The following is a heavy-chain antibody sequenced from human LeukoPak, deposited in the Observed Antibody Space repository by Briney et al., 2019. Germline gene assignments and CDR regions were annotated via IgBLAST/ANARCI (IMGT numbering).Heavy chain of an antibody. D-gene: IGHD3-9*01. Sequence: GGSLRLSCRASGFTFGDYAMSWVRQAPGKGLEWVSFIRSEAYGGTTEYAASAKGRFTISRDDSKNIAYLQMNSLKTEDTAVYYCTASLRYFDWLEDYWGQGTLVTVSS. CDR3: TASLRYFDWLEDY. CDR2: IRSEAYGGTT. CDR1: GFTFGDYA. J-gene: IGHJ4*02. V-gene: IGHV3-49*04.